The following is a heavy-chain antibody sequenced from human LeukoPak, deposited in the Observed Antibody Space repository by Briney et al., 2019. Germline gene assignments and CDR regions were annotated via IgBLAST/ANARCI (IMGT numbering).Heavy chain of an antibody. CDR2: INSDGSST. CDR1: GFTFDDYA. D-gene: IGHD3-16*01. Sequence: GGSLRLSCAASGFTFDDYAMHWVRQAPGKGLVWVSRINSDGSSTSYADSVKGRFTISRDNAKNTLYLQMNSPRAEDTAVYYCFAFKDYWGQGTLVTVSS. J-gene: IGHJ4*02. CDR3: FAFKDY. V-gene: IGHV3-74*01.